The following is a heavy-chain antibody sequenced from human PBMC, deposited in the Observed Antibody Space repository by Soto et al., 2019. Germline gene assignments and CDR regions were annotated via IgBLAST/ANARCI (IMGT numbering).Heavy chain of an antibody. CDR2: FRSGGDDDTT. CDR3: AKKVKSGSGSALVDY. V-gene: IGHV3-23*01. Sequence: GWSLRLSCASSGFTFGIYSMSWVRQAPGKGLEWVSGFRSGGDDDTTYYADSVRGRFTISRDNSKNTLFLQMNSLRAEDTAIYYCAKKVKSGSGSALVDYWGQGTLVTVSS. J-gene: IGHJ4*02. CDR1: GFTFGIYS. D-gene: IGHD3-10*01.